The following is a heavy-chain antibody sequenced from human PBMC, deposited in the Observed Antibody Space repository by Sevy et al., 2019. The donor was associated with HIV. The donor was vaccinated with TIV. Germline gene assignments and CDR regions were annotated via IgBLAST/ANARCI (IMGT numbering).Heavy chain of an antibody. CDR1: GFTFSSYE. Sequence: GGSLRLSCAASGFTFSSYEMNWVRQAPGKGLEWVSFISSSARTISYADSVKGRFTISRDNAKNSLYLQMNSLRAEDTAIYYCAGDLPPSETTVAHFDFWGQGTLVTVSS. D-gene: IGHD4-17*01. CDR2: ISSSARTI. CDR3: AGDLPPSETTVAHFDF. V-gene: IGHV3-48*03. J-gene: IGHJ4*02.